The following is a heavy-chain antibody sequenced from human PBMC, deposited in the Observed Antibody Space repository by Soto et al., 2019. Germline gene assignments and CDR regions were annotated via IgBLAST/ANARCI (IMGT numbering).Heavy chain of an antibody. Sequence: GGSLRLSCAASGFTFSSYAMSWVRQAPGKGLEWVSAISGSGGSTYYADSVKGRFTISRDNSKNTLYLQMNSLRAEDTAVYYCAKHITVTTNWFDYYYMDVWGKGTTVTVSS. J-gene: IGHJ6*03. CDR3: AKHITVTTNWFDYYYMDV. D-gene: IGHD4-4*01. CDR2: ISGSGGST. CDR1: GFTFSSYA. V-gene: IGHV3-23*01.